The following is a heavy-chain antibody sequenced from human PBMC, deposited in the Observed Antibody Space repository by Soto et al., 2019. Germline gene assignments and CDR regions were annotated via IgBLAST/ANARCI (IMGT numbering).Heavy chain of an antibody. V-gene: IGHV4-4*07. Sequence: SATLSLTCTVSGASISGFYWSWIRKSAGKGLEWIGRIYATGTTDYNPSLKSRVMMSVDTSKKQFSLKLRSVTAADTAVYYCVRDGTKTLRDWFDPWGQGISGTVS. D-gene: IGHD1-1*01. CDR3: VRDGTKTLRDWFDP. CDR1: GASISGFY. J-gene: IGHJ5*02. CDR2: IYATGTT.